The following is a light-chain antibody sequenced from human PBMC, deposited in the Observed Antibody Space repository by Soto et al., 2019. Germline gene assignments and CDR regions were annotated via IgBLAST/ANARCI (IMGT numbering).Light chain of an antibody. CDR2: DAA. CDR1: QSVSIW. CDR3: QYDSS. Sequence: DIQMTQSPSTLSASVGDRVTITCRASQSVSIWLAWYQQKPGKAPRLLIYDAASLKTGVPSRFSGSGSGTNFTPTISSLQPDDFATYCCQYDSSFGQGTKVDIK. J-gene: IGKJ2*01. V-gene: IGKV1-5*01.